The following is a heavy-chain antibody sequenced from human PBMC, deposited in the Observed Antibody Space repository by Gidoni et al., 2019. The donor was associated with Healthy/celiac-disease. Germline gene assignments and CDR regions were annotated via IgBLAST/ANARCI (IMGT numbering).Heavy chain of an antibody. V-gene: IGHV3-21*01. D-gene: IGHD3-10*01. CDR1: GFTFSSYS. CDR2: ISSSSSYI. J-gene: IGHJ4*02. CDR3: ARWVLDYYGSGSQFDY. Sequence: EVQLVESGGGLVKPGGSLRLSCAASGFTFSSYSMNWVRQAPGKGLEWVSSISSSSSYIYYADSVKGRFTISRDNAKNSLYLQMNSLRAEDTAVYYCARWVLDYYGSGSQFDYWGQGTLVTVSS.